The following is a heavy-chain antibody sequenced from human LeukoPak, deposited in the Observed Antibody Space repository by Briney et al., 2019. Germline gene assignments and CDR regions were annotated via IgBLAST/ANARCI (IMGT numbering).Heavy chain of an antibody. CDR3: ARELYSSGWYDFDY. D-gene: IGHD6-19*01. CDR1: GGTFSSYA. Sequence: GASVKVSCKASGGTFSSYAISWVRQAPGQGLEWMGRIIPILGIANYAQKFQGRVTITADKSTSTAYMELSSLRSEDTAVYYCARELYSSGWYDFDYWGQGTLVTVSS. CDR2: IIPILGIA. V-gene: IGHV1-69*04. J-gene: IGHJ4*02.